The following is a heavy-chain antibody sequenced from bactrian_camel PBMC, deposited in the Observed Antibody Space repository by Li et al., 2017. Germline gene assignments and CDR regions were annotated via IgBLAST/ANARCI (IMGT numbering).Heavy chain of an antibody. V-gene: IGHV3S26*01. CDR2: IDSDGTS. CDR1: EYTDRSYC. D-gene: IGHD3*01. J-gene: IGHJ4*01. Sequence: HVQLVESGGGSVQAGGSLRLSCQVSEYTDRSYCMGWFRQAPGEEPEGVAGIDSDGTSRYSDPMKGRFTISRDYAKDTLYLQMNSLKIEDTAVYYCALGSSRQATMTARGKGTQVTVS.